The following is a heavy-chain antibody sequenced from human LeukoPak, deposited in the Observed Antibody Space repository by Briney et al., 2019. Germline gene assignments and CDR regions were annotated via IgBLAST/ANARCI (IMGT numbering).Heavy chain of an antibody. CDR2: INHSGST. V-gene: IGHV4-34*01. CDR3: ASGFWGYCTNAVCYHNQIYYFDY. D-gene: IGHD2-8*01. Sequence: SETLSLTCAVYGGSFSGYYWSWIRQPPGKGLEWIGEINHSGSTNYNPSLKSRVTISVDTSKNQFSLKLSSVTAADTAVYYCASGFWGYCTNAVCYHNQIYYFDYWGQGTLVTVSS. CDR1: GGSFSGYY. J-gene: IGHJ4*02.